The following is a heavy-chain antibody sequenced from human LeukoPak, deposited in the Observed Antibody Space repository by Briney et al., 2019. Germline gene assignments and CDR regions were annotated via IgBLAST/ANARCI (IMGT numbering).Heavy chain of an antibody. CDR1: GGSISSYY. Sequence: SETLSLTCTVSGGSISSYYWSWVRQPPGKGLEWIGYIYCSGSTNYNPSLKSRVTISVDTSKNQFSLKLSSVTAADTAVYYCARFILNPAMGHFQHWGQGTLVTVSS. CDR2: IYCSGST. J-gene: IGHJ1*01. D-gene: IGHD5-18*01. CDR3: ARFILNPAMGHFQH. V-gene: IGHV4-59*01.